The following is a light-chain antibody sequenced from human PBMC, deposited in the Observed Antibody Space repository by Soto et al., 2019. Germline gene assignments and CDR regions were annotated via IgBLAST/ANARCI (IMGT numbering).Light chain of an antibody. Sequence: EIVFTQSPGTLSLSPGERATLSCRASQSVSTSYVAWYQQKFGQAPRLLIYDAFSRATGIPDRFSASGSGTDFTLTISRLEPEDAAVYYCQQYKTVGQGTKGEIK. CDR2: DAF. CDR1: QSVSTSY. V-gene: IGKV3-20*01. J-gene: IGKJ1*01. CDR3: QQYKT.